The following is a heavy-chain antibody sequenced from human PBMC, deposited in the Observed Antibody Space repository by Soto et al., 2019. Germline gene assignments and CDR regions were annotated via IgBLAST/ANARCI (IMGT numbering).Heavy chain of an antibody. CDR2: INPNTGGT. CDR3: ARGGVDTTPFDP. Sequence: QVQLVQSGAEVKKPGASVKVSCKASGYTFTGYYMHWVRQAPGQGLEWMGWINPNTGGTNYVQKFQGRVTMTRDTSIRTAYMELSSLRSDDTAVYYCARGGVDTTPFDPWGQGTLDTVSS. J-gene: IGHJ5*02. V-gene: IGHV1-2*02. D-gene: IGHD1-1*01. CDR1: GYTFTGYY.